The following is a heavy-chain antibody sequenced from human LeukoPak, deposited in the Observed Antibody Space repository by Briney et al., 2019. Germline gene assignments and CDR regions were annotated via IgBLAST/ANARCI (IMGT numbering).Heavy chain of an antibody. D-gene: IGHD1-26*01. CDR3: AKRIVGGLGSDD. CDR1: GHTFTGYY. J-gene: IGHJ4*01. Sequence: GASVKVSCKASGHTFTGYYMHWVRPAPGQGLEWMGWINPNGGATNYAQKFQGRVTMTRDTSINTAYMELGGLRSDDTAIYYCAKRIVGGLGSDDWGHGTLVTVSS. CDR2: INPNGGAT. V-gene: IGHV1-2*02.